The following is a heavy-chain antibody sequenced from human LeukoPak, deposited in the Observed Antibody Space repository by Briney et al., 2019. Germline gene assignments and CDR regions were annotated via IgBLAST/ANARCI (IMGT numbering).Heavy chain of an antibody. CDR3: AKVINWNYFDY. CDR1: GFTFSRYA. CDR2: ISGSGGST. V-gene: IGHV3-23*01. D-gene: IGHD1-20*01. Sequence: GESLRLSCAASGFTFSRYAMSWVRQAPGKRLEWISAISGSGGSTYYADSVKGRFTISRDNSKNTLYLQMNSLRAEDTAVYYCAKVINWNYFDYWGQGTLVTVSS. J-gene: IGHJ4*02.